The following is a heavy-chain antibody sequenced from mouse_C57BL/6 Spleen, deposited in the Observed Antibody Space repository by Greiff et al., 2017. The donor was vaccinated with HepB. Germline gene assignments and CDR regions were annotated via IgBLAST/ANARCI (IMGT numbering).Heavy chain of an antibody. CDR3: AGWPFYGNYWYFDV. D-gene: IGHD2-1*01. CDR2: INPNNGGT. CDR1: GYTFTDYN. Sequence: EVQLQESGPELVKPGASVKIPCKASGYTFTDYNMDWVKQSHGKSLEWIGDINPNNGGTNYNQKFKGKATLTVDKSSSTAYMELRSLTSEDTAVYYCAGWPFYGNYWYFDVWGTGTTVTVSS. V-gene: IGHV1-18*01. J-gene: IGHJ1*03.